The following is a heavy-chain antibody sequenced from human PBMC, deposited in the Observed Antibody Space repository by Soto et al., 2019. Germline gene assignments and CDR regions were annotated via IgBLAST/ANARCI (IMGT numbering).Heavy chain of an antibody. CDR1: GCSISSGGYY. V-gene: IGHV4-31*03. J-gene: IGHJ4*02. CDR2: IYYSGST. CDR3: ARVGGCSSTSCYAHFDY. Sequence: SETLSLTCTFSGCSISSGGYYWSWIRQHPGKGLEWIGYIYYSGSTYYNPSLKSRVTISVDTSKNQFSLKLSSVTAADTAVYYCARVGGCSSTSCYAHFDYWGQGTLVTVSS. D-gene: IGHD2-2*01.